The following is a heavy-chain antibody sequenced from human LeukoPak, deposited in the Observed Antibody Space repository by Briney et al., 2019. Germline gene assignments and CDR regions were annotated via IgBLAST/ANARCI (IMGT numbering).Heavy chain of an antibody. J-gene: IGHJ3*02. CDR1: GGSISSGGYS. CDR2: IYTSGST. V-gene: IGHV4-61*02. Sequence: SETLSLTCAVSGGSISSGGYSWTWIRQPAGKGLEWIGRIYTSGSTNYNPSLKSRVTMSVDTSKNQFSLKLSSVTTADTAVYYCARDRISGSFTRGAFDIWGQGTMVTVSS. D-gene: IGHD1-26*01. CDR3: ARDRISGSFTRGAFDI.